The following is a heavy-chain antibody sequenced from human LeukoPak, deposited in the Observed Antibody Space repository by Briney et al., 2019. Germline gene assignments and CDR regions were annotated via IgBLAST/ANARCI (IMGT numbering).Heavy chain of an antibody. CDR1: GFTFSSYW. Sequence: PGGSLRLSCAASGFTFSSYWMHWVRQAPGKGLVWVSRIKSDGSSTSYADSVKGRFTISRDNAKNTLYLQMNSLRAGDTAVYYCARVGAATYAFDIWGQGTMVTVSS. J-gene: IGHJ3*02. CDR2: IKSDGSST. CDR3: ARVGAATYAFDI. V-gene: IGHV3-74*01. D-gene: IGHD3-16*01.